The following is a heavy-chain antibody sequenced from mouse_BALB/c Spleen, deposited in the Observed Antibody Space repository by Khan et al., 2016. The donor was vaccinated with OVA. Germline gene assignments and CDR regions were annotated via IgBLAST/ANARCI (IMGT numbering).Heavy chain of an antibody. CDR3: ASTFRSAVYFVY. Sequence: VQLQQSGPELVKPGASVKMSCKASGYTFTSYVIHWVKQRPGQGLEWIGYIYPYNDDTKYNEKFKGKATMTSDKSSSTAYMDLSSMTSEDSAVYYCASTFRSAVYFVYWGQGTTLTVSS. V-gene: IGHV1S136*01. CDR1: GYTFTSYV. CDR2: IYPYNDDT. D-gene: IGHD2-14*01. J-gene: IGHJ2*01.